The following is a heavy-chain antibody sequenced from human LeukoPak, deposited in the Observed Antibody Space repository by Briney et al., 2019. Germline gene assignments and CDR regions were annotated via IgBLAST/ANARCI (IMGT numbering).Heavy chain of an antibody. CDR2: IRYDGNNQ. CDR3: ARELNTLVSGMGDFDD. CDR1: GFTFSNYG. J-gene: IGHJ4*02. V-gene: IGHV3-30*02. D-gene: IGHD3-16*01. Sequence: PGGSLRLSCTASGFTFSNYGMHWVRQVPGKGLEWVSFIRYDGNNQHYTDSVKGRFTISRDNSKNTLYLQMNSLRADDTGVYYCARELNTLVSGMGDFDDWGQGTLVTVSS.